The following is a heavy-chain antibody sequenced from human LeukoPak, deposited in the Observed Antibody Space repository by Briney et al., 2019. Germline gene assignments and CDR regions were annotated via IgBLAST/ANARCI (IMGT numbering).Heavy chain of an antibody. CDR1: GYTFDSYG. V-gene: IGHV1-18*04. Sequence: ASVKVSCKVYGYTFDSYGISWVRQAPGQGLEWLGWISVYNGKTNHTEKFQGRVTMSTDSSTTTVFLEVKSLRLDDTAVYYCTRDRNFFDYWGQGTLVIVSS. CDR2: ISVYNGKT. CDR3: TRDRNFFDY. J-gene: IGHJ4*02.